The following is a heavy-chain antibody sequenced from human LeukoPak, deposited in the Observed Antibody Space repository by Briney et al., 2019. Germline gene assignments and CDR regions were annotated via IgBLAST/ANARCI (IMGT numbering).Heavy chain of an antibody. D-gene: IGHD6-6*01. CDR3: ASWPDSSSSDLYYYYYGMDV. J-gene: IGHJ6*02. Sequence: ASVKVSCKASGYTFTGYYMHWVRQAPGQGLEWMGIINPSGGSTSYAQKFQGRVTMTRDTSTSTVYMELSSLRSEDTAVYYCASWPDSSSSDLYYYYYGMDVWGQGTTVTVSS. V-gene: IGHV1-46*01. CDR2: INPSGGST. CDR1: GYTFTGYY.